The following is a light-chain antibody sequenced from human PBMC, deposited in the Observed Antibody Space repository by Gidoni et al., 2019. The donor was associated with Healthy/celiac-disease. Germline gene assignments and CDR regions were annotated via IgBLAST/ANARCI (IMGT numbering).Light chain of an antibody. J-gene: IGKJ4*01. CDR3: QQSYSTPPLT. Sequence: DIQMTQSPSSLSASVGDRVTITCRASQSISIYLNWYQQKPGKAPKLLIYAASSLQSGVPSRFSGSGSGTDFTLTISSLQPEDFATYYCQQSYSTPPLTFXGXTKVEIK. V-gene: IGKV1-39*01. CDR1: QSISIY. CDR2: AAS.